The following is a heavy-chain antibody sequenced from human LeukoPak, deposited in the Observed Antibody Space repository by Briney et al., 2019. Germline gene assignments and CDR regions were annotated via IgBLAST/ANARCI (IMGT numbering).Heavy chain of an antibody. CDR2: ISAYNGNT. CDR1: GYTFTSFG. D-gene: IGHD4-17*01. CDR3: ARDWRTTVTGPRGMDV. J-gene: IGHJ6*02. V-gene: IGHV1-18*01. Sequence: GASVKVSCKASGYTFTSFGVTWVRQAPGQGLEWMGWISAYNGNTNYAQKVQGRVTMATDTSTSTAYMELRSLRSDDTAVYYCARDWRTTVTGPRGMDVWGQGTTVTVSS.